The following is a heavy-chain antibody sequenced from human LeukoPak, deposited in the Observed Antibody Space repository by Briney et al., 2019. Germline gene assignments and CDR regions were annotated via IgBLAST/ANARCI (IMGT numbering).Heavy chain of an antibody. J-gene: IGHJ4*02. V-gene: IGHV1-2*02. Sequence: ASVKVSCKASGYTFTGYYMHWVRQAPGQGLECMGWINPNSGGTNYAQKFQGRVTMTRDTSISTAYMELSRLRSDDTAVYYCATGRAYCTSTSCPPSPLDYRGQGTLVTVSS. CDR3: ATGRAYCTSTSCPPSPLDY. CDR1: GYTFTGYY. CDR2: INPNSGGT. D-gene: IGHD2-2*01.